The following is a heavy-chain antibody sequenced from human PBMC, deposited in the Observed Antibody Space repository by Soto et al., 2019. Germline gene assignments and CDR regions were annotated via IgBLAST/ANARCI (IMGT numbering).Heavy chain of an antibody. CDR2: MYYSGST. J-gene: IGHJ4*02. D-gene: IGHD3-10*01. Sequence: QLQLQESGPGLVKPSETLSLTCTVSGASITTSYYWGWIRQPPGKGLEWIGDMYYSGSTYYNPSLKSRVTMSVDTSKNQFSLTLSSVTAADTAVYYCVRRSGGTYLTLGYWGQGTQVTVSS. CDR1: GASITTSYY. V-gene: IGHV4-39*01. CDR3: VRRSGGTYLTLGY.